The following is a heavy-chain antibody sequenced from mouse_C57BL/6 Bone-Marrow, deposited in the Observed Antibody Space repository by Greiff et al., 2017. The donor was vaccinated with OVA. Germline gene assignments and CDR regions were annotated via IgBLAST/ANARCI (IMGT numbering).Heavy chain of an antibody. J-gene: IGHJ2*01. Sequence: VHLVESGPELVKPGASVKISCKASGYAFSSSWMNWVKQRPGKGLEWIGRIYPGDGDTNYNGKFKGKATLTADKSSSTAYMQLSSLTSEDSAVYFCARDIYYGTHWGQGTTLTVSS. CDR1: GYAFSSSW. CDR2: IYPGDGDT. CDR3: ARDIYYGTH. D-gene: IGHD2-1*01. V-gene: IGHV1-82*01.